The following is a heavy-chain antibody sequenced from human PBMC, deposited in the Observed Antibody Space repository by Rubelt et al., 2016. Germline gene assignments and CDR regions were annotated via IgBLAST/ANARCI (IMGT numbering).Heavy chain of an antibody. D-gene: IGHD1-14*01. Sequence: QEQLVESGGGVVQPGRSLRLSCGASGFSFSSYAMYWVRQAPGKGLEWLAVISYDESIKNYADSVKGRFTISRDNSKNTLYLQMNSLRPDDTAGYYCASGTIGMGVWGQGTTVTVSS. CDR2: ISYDESIK. CDR3: ASGTIGMGV. J-gene: IGHJ6*02. V-gene: IGHV3-30*04. CDR1: GFSFSSYA.